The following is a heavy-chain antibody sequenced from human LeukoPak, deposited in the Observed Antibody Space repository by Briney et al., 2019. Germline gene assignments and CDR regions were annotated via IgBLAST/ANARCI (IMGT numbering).Heavy chain of an antibody. CDR1: GYTFTGYY. Sequence: ASVNVSCKASGYTFTGYYIHWVRQAPGQGLDWMGWINPNSGATYYTQNFQGRVTITRDTSINTVYMELSRLTSDDTAMYYCARAPIYCTSSSCGLAYFDYWGQGTLLTVSS. D-gene: IGHD2-2*01. CDR2: INPNSGAT. J-gene: IGHJ4*02. V-gene: IGHV1-2*02. CDR3: ARAPIYCTSSSCGLAYFDY.